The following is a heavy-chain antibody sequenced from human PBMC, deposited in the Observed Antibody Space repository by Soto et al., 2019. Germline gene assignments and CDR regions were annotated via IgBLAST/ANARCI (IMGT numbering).Heavy chain of an antibody. V-gene: IGHV1-69*12. J-gene: IGHJ6*02. CDR1: GGTFSSYA. CDR3: ARQGKVDYYYYGMDV. CDR2: IIPIFGTA. Sequence: QVQLVQSGAEVKKPGSSVKVSCKASGGTFSSYAISWVRQAPGQGLEWMGGIIPIFGTANYAQKFQGRVTIXXDXSXXTAYMELSSLRSEDTAVYYCARQGKVDYYYYGMDVWGQGTTVTVSS. D-gene: IGHD2-2*01.